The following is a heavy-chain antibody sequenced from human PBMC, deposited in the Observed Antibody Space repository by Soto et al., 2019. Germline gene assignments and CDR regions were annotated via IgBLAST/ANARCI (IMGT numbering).Heavy chain of an antibody. V-gene: IGHV3-48*02. J-gene: IGHJ4*02. CDR1: GFTFSSYS. CDR3: ARSMKTGKNFDY. Sequence: GSLRLSCAASGFTFSSYSLNWVRQAPGKGLEWVSYITSSGTTVYYADSVRGRFTISRDNAKNSLYLQMNSLRDDDTAVYYCARSMKTGKNFDYWGQGTLVTVSS. D-gene: IGHD7-27*01. CDR2: ITSSGTTV.